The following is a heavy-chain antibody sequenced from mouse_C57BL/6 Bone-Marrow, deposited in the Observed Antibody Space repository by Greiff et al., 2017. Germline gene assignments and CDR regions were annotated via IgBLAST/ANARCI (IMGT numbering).Heavy chain of an antibody. V-gene: IGHV1-72*01. CDR2: IDPSSGGT. CDR1: GYTFTSYW. CDR3: ARWGYGPPWFAY. J-gene: IGHJ3*01. Sequence: QVQLQQPGAELVKPGASVTLSCKASGYTFTSYWMHWVKQRPGRGLEWIGRIDPSSGGTKYNEKFKSKATLTVDKPSSTAYMQLSSLTSEDSAVXYCARWGYGPPWFAYWGQGTLVTVSA. D-gene: IGHD2-2*01.